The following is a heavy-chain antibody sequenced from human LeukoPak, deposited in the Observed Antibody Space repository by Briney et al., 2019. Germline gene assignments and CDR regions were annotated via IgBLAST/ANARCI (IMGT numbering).Heavy chain of an antibody. J-gene: IGHJ3*02. D-gene: IGHD2-21*02. V-gene: IGHV3-13*01. CDR3: ARDRCGGDCYSAFDI. CDR2: IGTAGDT. Sequence: GGSLRLSCAASGFTFSSYDMHWVRQATGKGLEWVSAIGTAGDTYYPGSVKGRFTISRDNSKNTLYLQMNSLRAEDTAVYYCARDRCGGDCYSAFDIWGQGTMVTVSS. CDR1: GFTFSSYD.